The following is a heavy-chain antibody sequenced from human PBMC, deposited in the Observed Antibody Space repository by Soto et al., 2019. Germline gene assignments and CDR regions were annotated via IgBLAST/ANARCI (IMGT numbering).Heavy chain of an antibody. V-gene: IGHV3-33*01. CDR1: GFTFSSYG. J-gene: IGHJ4*02. CDR2: IWFDGSNK. D-gene: IGHD6-13*01. CDR3: ARAKYTSSPNYFDY. Sequence: HPGGSLRLSCAASGFTFSSYGMHWVRQAPGKGLEWVAVIWFDGSNKYYANSVRGRFTISRDNSKNTLYLQMNSLRVEDTAVYYCARAKYTSSPNYFDYWGQGTLVTVSS.